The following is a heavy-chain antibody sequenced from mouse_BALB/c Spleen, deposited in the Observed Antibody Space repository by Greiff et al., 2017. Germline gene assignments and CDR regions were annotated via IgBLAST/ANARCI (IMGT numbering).Heavy chain of an antibody. CDR2: INPYNGDT. Sequence: EVQLQQSGPELVKPGASVKISCKASGYSFTGYFMNWVMQSHGKSLEWIGRINPYNGDTFYNQKFKGKATLTVDKSSSTAHMELRSLASEDSAVYYCARSRYGYDWYFDVWGAGTTVTVSS. D-gene: IGHD2-2*01. CDR3: ARSRYGYDWYFDV. CDR1: GYSFTGYF. V-gene: IGHV1-20*02. J-gene: IGHJ1*01.